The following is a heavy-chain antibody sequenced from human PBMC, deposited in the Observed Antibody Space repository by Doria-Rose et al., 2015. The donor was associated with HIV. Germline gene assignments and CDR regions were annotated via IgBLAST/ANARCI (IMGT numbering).Heavy chain of an antibody. CDR1: GVSLSSPGMG. CDR3: ARIKSSRWYHKYYFDF. CDR2: IFSYDER. J-gene: IGHJ4*02. Sequence: QVQLVQSGPVLVKPAETLTLTCTVSGVSLSSPGMGVSWIRQPPGKALEWLANIFSYDERSYKTSLKSRLTISRGTSKSQVILTMTDMDHVDTATYYCARIKSSRWYHKYYFDFWGQGTLVIVSA. D-gene: IGHD6-13*01. V-gene: IGHV2-26*01.